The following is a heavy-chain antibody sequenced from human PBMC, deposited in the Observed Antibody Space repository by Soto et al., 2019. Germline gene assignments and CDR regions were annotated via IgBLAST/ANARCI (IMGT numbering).Heavy chain of an antibody. Sequence: GVSLRLSCSAAGFTFSSYGIHWVRQAPGKGLEWVAVISYDGSNKYYADSVKGRFTISRDNSKNTLYLKMNSLRAEDTAVYSCAKGRGGSYFDYWGHGTLVTVSS. J-gene: IGHJ4*01. V-gene: IGHV3-30*18. CDR3: AKGRGGSYFDY. D-gene: IGHD1-26*01. CDR2: ISYDGSNK. CDR1: GFTFSSYG.